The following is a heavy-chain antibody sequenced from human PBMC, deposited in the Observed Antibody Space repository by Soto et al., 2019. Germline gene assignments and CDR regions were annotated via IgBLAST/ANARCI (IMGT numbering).Heavy chain of an antibody. Sequence: PSETLSLTCTVSGGSISSSSYYWGWIRQPPGKGLEWIGSIYYSGSTYYNPSLKSRVTISVDTSKNQFSLKLSSVTAADTAVHYCARQTPMTTVTTLSDPWGQGTLVTVSS. CDR1: GGSISSSSYY. D-gene: IGHD4-4*01. J-gene: IGHJ5*02. CDR3: ARQTPMTTVTTLSDP. V-gene: IGHV4-39*01. CDR2: IYYSGST.